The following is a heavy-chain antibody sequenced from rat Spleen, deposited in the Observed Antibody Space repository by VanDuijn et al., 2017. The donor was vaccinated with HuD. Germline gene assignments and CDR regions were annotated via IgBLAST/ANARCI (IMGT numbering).Heavy chain of an antibody. CDR2: ISTGGGNT. CDR1: GFTFSNYG. J-gene: IGHJ2*01. Sequence: EVQLVESGGGLVQPGRSLKLSCAASGFTFSNYGMAWVRQAPTKGLEWVASISTGGGNTYYRDSVKGRFTISRDNAKNSQYLQMDSLRSEDTATYYCARHPITTVSYYFDYWGQGVMVTVSS. CDR3: ARHPITTVSYYFDY. D-gene: IGHD1-1*01. V-gene: IGHV5S13*01.